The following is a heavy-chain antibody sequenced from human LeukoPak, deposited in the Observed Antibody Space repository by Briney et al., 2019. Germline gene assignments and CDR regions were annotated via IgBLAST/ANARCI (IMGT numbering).Heavy chain of an antibody. V-gene: IGHV4-38-2*02. CDR3: ARDKPNYDILTGYSTGRWFDP. J-gene: IGHJ5*02. CDR2: IYHSGST. Sequence: SETLSLTCTVSGYSVSSGYYWGWIRKPPGKGLEWIGSIYHSGSTYYNPSLKSRVTISVDTSKNQFSLKLSSVTAADTAVYYCARDKPNYDILTGYSTGRWFDPWGQGTLVTVSS. D-gene: IGHD3-9*01. CDR1: GYSVSSGYY.